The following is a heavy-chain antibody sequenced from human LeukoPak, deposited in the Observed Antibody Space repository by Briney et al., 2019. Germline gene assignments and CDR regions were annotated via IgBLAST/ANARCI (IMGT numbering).Heavy chain of an antibody. J-gene: IGHJ4*02. CDR3: AREGVSGSYLGY. CDR1: GYTFTSYG. D-gene: IGHD1-26*01. Sequence: ASVKVSCKASGYTFTSYGISWVRQAPGQGLEWMGWISAYNGNTNYAQKLQGRVTLTRDMSTSTDYLELSSLRSEDAAVYYCAREGVSGSYLGYWGQGTLVTVSS. CDR2: ISAYNGNT. V-gene: IGHV1-18*01.